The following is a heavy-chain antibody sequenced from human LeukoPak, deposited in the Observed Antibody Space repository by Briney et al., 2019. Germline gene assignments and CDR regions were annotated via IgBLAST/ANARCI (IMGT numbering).Heavy chain of an antibody. D-gene: IGHD2-2*01. Sequence: PSETLSLTCTVSGGSISSGGYYWSWIRQHPGKGLEWIGYIYYSGSTYYNPPLKSRVTISVDTSKNQFSLKLSSVTAADTAVYYCARDKAAEGYQLLRYNWFDPWGQGTLVTVSS. CDR3: ARDKAAEGYQLLRYNWFDP. V-gene: IGHV4-31*03. CDR1: GGSISSGGYY. CDR2: IYYSGST. J-gene: IGHJ5*02.